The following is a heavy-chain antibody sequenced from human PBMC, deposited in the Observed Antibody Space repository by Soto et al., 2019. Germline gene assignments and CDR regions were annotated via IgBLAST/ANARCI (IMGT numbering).Heavy chain of an antibody. Sequence: XHTLSLTFAVSGDSVSTNIAAWNWIRQSPSRGLEWLGRTYYRSKWYNDYAVSVKSRININADTSKNQISLQLNSVTPEDTAVYYCARAGPDYYYYGLDVWGQGTTVTGSS. D-gene: IGHD3-10*01. V-gene: IGHV6-1*01. CDR1: GDSVSTNIAA. CDR2: TYYRSKWYN. J-gene: IGHJ6*02. CDR3: ARAGPDYYYYGLDV.